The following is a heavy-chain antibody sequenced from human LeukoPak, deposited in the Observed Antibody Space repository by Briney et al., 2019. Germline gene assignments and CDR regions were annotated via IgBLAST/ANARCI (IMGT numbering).Heavy chain of an antibody. J-gene: IGHJ4*02. D-gene: IGHD2-21*01. CDR2: INHSGST. CDR1: GGSFSGYY. Sequence: SETLSLTCAVYGGSFSGYYWSWIRQPPGKGLEWIGEINHSGSTNYNPSLKSRVTISADTSKNQFSLKLSSVTAADTAVYYCARGSILWLKGYFDYWGQGTLVTVSS. V-gene: IGHV4-34*01. CDR3: ARGSILWLKGYFDY.